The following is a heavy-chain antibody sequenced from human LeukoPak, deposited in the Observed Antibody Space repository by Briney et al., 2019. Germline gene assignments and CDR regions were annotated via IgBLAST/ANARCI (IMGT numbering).Heavy chain of an antibody. CDR3: ARDARDGYNYPYFDC. CDR2: IHTSGST. CDR1: GGSITSGNYY. V-gene: IGHV4-61*02. Sequence: SQTLSLTCTVSGGSITSGNYYWSWIRQPAKKGLEWIGRIHTSGSTNYNPSLESRVTISMDTSRSQFSLNLSSVTAADTAVYYCARDARDGYNYPYFDCWGQGTLVTVSS. D-gene: IGHD5-24*01. J-gene: IGHJ4*02.